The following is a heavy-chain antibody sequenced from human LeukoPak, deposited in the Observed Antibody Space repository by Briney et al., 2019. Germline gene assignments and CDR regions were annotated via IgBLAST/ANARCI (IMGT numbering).Heavy chain of an antibody. J-gene: IGHJ4*02. CDR3: TKGGWNDSRAFDY. D-gene: IGHD1-1*01. CDR1: GFTLSSYA. CDR2: ISGSGGST. V-gene: IGHV3-23*01. Sequence: VGSLRLSCAASGFTLSSYAISWVRQAPGQGLEWVSAISGSGGSTYYADSVKGRFTISRDNSKNTLYLQLNNLRAYDTAVYYCTKGGWNDSRAFDYWGQGTLVTVSP.